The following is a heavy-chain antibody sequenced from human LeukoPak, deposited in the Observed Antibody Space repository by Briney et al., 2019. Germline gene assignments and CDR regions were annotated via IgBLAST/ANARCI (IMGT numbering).Heavy chain of an antibody. CDR3: ARHSLIGTTPFDY. CDR2: INPSGGTT. CDR1: GYTFISFY. V-gene: IGHV1-46*01. D-gene: IGHD1-20*01. Sequence: ASVKVSCKASGYTFISFYMHWVRQAPGQGLEWMEVINPSGGTTAYAQQFQGRVTMTRDTSTSTVYMELSSLRSEDTAVYYCARHSLIGTTPFDYWGQGTLVTVSS. J-gene: IGHJ4*02.